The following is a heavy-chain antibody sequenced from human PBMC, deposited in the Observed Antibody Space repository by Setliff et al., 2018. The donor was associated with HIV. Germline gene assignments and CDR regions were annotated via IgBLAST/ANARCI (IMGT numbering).Heavy chain of an antibody. V-gene: IGHV1-18*01. Sequence: ASVKVSCKASGYNFITFGINWVRQAPGQGLEWMGRISTYSGKTDYAEKFQGRLTMTMDISTRTVFMELRSLTLDDTSVYYCARGSAPNIVVAASLDIWGQGTLVTVSS. CDR2: ISTYSGKT. CDR3: ARGSAPNIVVAASLDI. CDR1: GYNFITFG. J-gene: IGHJ4*01. D-gene: IGHD6-19*01.